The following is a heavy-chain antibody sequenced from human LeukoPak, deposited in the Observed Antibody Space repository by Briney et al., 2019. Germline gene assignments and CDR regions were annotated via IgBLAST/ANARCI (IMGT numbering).Heavy chain of an antibody. CDR3: ARDTGMDIVVVPAAI. CDR1: GFTFSSYW. Sequence: GGSLRLSCAASGFTFSSYWMSWVRQAPGKGLEWVANIKQDGSEKYYVDSVKGRFTISRDNAKNSLYLQMNSLRAEDTAVYYCARDTGMDIVVVPAAIWGQGTLVTVSS. D-gene: IGHD2-2*03. V-gene: IGHV3-7*01. CDR2: IKQDGSEK. J-gene: IGHJ4*02.